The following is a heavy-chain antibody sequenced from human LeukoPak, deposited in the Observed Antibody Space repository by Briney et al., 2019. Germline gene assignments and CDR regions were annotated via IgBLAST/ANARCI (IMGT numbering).Heavy chain of an antibody. V-gene: IGHV3-23*01. CDR1: GFTFSSYG. CDR3: AKHSGSYFIYYFYY. J-gene: IGHJ4*02. CDR2: ISGSGYNT. Sequence: SGGSLRLSCTASGFTFSSYGMSWVRQAPGKGLEWVSTISGSGYNTYYADSVRGRFTISRDNSQNTLFLQMNSLSAEDTALYYCAKHSGSYFIYYFYYWGQGTLVTVS. D-gene: IGHD1-26*01.